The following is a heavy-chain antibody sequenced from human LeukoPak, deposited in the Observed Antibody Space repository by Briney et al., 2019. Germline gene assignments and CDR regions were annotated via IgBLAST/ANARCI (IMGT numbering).Heavy chain of an antibody. CDR3: AKEYGYDYNYYYSMDV. D-gene: IGHD1-1*01. Sequence: GGSLRLSCAASGFTFSSYGIHWVRQAPGKGLEWVAFIRYDGSNKYHAYSEKGRFTIFRDNSKNTVYLQMNSLRAEDTAVYFCAKEYGYDYNYYYSMDVWGKGTTVTISS. V-gene: IGHV3-30*02. CDR1: GFTFSSYG. J-gene: IGHJ6*03. CDR2: IRYDGSNK.